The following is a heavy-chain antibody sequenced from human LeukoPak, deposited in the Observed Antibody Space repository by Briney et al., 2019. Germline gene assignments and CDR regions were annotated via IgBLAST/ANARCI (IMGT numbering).Heavy chain of an antibody. CDR3: ASAFTVTQYMDV. D-gene: IGHD4-11*01. CDR2: ISSSSSYI. Sequence: GGSLRLSCAASGFTFSSYSMNWVRQAPGKGLEWVSSISSSSSYIYYADSVKGRFTISRDNAKNSLYLQMNSLRAEDTAVYYCASAFTVTQYMDVRGKGTTVTVSS. J-gene: IGHJ6*03. CDR1: GFTFSSYS. V-gene: IGHV3-21*01.